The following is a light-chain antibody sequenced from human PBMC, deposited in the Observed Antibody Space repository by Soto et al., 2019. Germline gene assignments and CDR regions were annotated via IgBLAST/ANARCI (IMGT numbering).Light chain of an antibody. CDR2: EVS. CDR1: SSDVGGYKY. V-gene: IGLV2-14*01. Sequence: QSALTQPASVSGSPGQSITISCTGTSSDVGGYKYVSWCQQHPGKAPKLMIYEVSNRPSGISNRFSGSKSGNTASLTISGLQTEYEAEYYCISYTSSSTHLFGTGTKVTVL. J-gene: IGLJ1*01. CDR3: ISYTSSSTHL.